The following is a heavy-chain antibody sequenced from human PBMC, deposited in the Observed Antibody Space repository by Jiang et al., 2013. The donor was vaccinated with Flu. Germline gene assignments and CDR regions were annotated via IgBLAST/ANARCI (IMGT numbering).Heavy chain of an antibody. Sequence: LLKPSETLSLACVVYGGSFSGYYWTWIRQSPGKGLEWIGEINDSGTTNYHPSLKSRVTISLDTFNNHFSLKLGSVTAADTAVYFCARHRIPELPDLYDSGSYHNWFDPWGQGTLVTVSS. D-gene: IGHD3-10*01. CDR3: ARHRIPELPDLYDSGSYHNWFDP. V-gene: IGHV4-34*01. J-gene: IGHJ5*02. CDR1: GGSFSGYY. CDR2: INDSGTT.